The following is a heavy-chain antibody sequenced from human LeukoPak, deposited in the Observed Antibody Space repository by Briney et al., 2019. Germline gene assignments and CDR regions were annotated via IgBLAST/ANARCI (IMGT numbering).Heavy chain of an antibody. CDR3: ARIGAGITIDY. CDR1: GFTFSSYW. V-gene: IGHV3-7*05. J-gene: IGHJ4*02. Sequence: GSLRLSCAASGFTFSSYWMSWVHQAPGKGLEWVANINQDGSEKYYVDSVKGRFTISGDNAKNSLYLQMSSLRAEDTAVYYCARIGAGITIDYWGQGTLVTVSS. D-gene: IGHD6-13*01. CDR2: INQDGSEK.